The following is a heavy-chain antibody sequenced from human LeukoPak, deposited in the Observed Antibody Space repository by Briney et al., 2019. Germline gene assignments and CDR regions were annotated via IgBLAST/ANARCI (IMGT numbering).Heavy chain of an antibody. CDR3: ARSRRGYPFDI. D-gene: IGHD3-22*01. CDR2: INHSGST. V-gene: IGHV4-34*01. CDR1: GGSFSGYY. J-gene: IGHJ3*02. Sequence: SETLSLTCAIYGGSFSGYYWSWIRQPPGKGLEWIGKINHSGSTNYNPSLKSRVTISVDTSKNQVSLKLSSVTAADTAVYYCARSRRGYPFDIWGQGTMVTVSS.